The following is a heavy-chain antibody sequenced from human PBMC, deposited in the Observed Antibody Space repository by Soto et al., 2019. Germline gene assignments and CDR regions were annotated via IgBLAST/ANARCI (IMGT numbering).Heavy chain of an antibody. CDR1: GGSINSYY. J-gene: IGHJ2*01. V-gene: IGHV4-39*01. CDR3: ARQGPDYYRIWYLEL. D-gene: IGHD3-10*01. Sequence: SETLSLTYTVSGGSINSYYWGWIRQPPGKGLEWIGSIYYSGSTYYNPSLKSRGTISVDTSKNQFSLKLGSVTAADTAVYYCARQGPDYYRIWYLELWGGGSLVTFAS. CDR2: IYYSGST.